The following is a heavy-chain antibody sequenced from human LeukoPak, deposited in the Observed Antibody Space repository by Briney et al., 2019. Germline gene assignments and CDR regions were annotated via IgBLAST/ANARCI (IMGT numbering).Heavy chain of an antibody. J-gene: IGHJ4*02. CDR3: ATLATVVTAYYFDY. CDR2: IYHSGST. CDR1: GGSISSYY. Sequence: SETLSLTCTVSGGSISSYYWSWIRQPPGKGLEWIGYIYHSGSTDYNPSLKSRVTISVDTSKSQFSLKLTSVTAADTAVYYCATLATVVTAYYFDYWGQGTLVTVSS. D-gene: IGHD2-21*02. V-gene: IGHV4-4*09.